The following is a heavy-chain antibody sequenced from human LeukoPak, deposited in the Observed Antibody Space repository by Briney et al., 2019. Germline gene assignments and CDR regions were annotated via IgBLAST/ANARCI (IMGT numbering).Heavy chain of an antibody. Sequence: PSETLSLTCTVSDGSISSSNYYWGWIRQPPGRGLERIGNIYYSGSTFYNPSLKSRVTISVDTSKNQFSLKLSSVTAADTAVYYCARSHSSSWFDAFDIWGQGTMVTVSS. D-gene: IGHD6-13*01. J-gene: IGHJ3*02. CDR2: IYYSGST. V-gene: IGHV4-39*07. CDR1: DGSISSSNYY. CDR3: ARSHSSSWFDAFDI.